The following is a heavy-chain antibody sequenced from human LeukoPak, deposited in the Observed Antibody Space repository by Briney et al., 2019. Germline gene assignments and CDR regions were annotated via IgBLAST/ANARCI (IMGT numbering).Heavy chain of an antibody. CDR2: XKPSGGNA. Sequence: GASVKVSCKASGXTXXTXXXXXXXXXXGQGXXWXXXXKPSGGNANXXHEFQGGVTMTWDTSTSTVYMELSSLRSEDTAXFXXAREIRDGMNFDFWGQGTLVTVSS. J-gene: IGHJ4*02. D-gene: IGHD5-24*01. V-gene: IGHV1-46*01. CDR3: AREIRDGMNFDF. CDR1: GXTXXTXX.